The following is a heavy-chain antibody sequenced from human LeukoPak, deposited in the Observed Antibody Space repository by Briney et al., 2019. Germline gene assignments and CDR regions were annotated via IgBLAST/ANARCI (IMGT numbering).Heavy chain of an antibody. V-gene: IGHV3-21*01. CDR3: ARDRQYYDSSGYPSFFDY. D-gene: IGHD3-22*01. Sequence: GGSLRLSCAASGFPFSSYSMNWVRQAPGKGLEWVSSISSSSSYIYYADSVKGRFTISRDNAKNSLYLQMNSLRAEDTAVYYCARDRQYYDSSGYPSFFDYWGQGTLVTVSS. CDR1: GFPFSSYS. CDR2: ISSSSSYI. J-gene: IGHJ4*02.